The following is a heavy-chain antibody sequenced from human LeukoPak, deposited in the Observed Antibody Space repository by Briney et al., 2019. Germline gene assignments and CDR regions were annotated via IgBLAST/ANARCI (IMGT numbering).Heavy chain of an antibody. J-gene: IGHJ3*02. D-gene: IGHD3-22*01. Sequence: SETLSLTCTVSGGSISSYYWSWIRQPPGKGLEWIGYIYYSGSTNYNPSLKSRVTMSVDTSKNHFSLRLNSVTAADTAVYYCARAGSGYSFDIWGQGTMVTVSS. CDR2: IYYSGST. CDR1: GGSISSYY. V-gene: IGHV4-59*01. CDR3: ARAGSGYSFDI.